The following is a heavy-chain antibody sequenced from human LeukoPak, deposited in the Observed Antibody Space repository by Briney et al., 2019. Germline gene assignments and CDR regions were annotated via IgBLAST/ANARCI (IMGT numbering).Heavy chain of an antibody. CDR1: GYTLTELS. J-gene: IGHJ4*02. CDR3: ATDPGSKYYYDSSGSGDY. V-gene: IGHV1-24*01. D-gene: IGHD3-22*01. CDR2: FDPEDGET. Sequence: ASVKVSCKVSGYTLTELSMHWVRQAPGKGLEWMGGFDPEDGETIHAQKFQGRVTMTEDTSTDTAYMELSSLRSEDTAVYYCATDPGSKYYYDSSGSGDYWGQGTLVTVSS.